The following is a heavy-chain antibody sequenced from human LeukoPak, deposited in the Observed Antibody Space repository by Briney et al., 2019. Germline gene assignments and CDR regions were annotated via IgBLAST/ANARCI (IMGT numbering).Heavy chain of an antibody. D-gene: IGHD5-24*01. J-gene: IGHJ4*02. Sequence: GGSLRLSCAASGFTFSSYAMSWVRQAPGKGLEWVSVIYSGGSTYYADSVKGRFTISRDNSKNTLYLQMNSLRAEDTAVYYCARDLGMAYGDYWGQGTLVTVSS. V-gene: IGHV3-53*01. CDR1: GFTFSSYA. CDR2: IYSGGST. CDR3: ARDLGMAYGDY.